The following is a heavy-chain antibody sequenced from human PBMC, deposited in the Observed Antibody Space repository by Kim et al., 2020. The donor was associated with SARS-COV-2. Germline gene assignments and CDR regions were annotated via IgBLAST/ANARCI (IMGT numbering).Heavy chain of an antibody. CDR3: ARSGGSYYRYYYGMDV. D-gene: IGHD1-26*01. Sequence: ASVKVSCKASGYTFTSYDINWVRQATGQGLEWMGWMNPNSGNTGYAQKFQGRVTMTRNTSISTAYMELSSLRSEDTAVYYCARSGGSYYRYYYGMDVWGQGTTVTVSS. J-gene: IGHJ6*02. CDR1: GYTFTSYD. CDR2: MNPNSGNT. V-gene: IGHV1-8*01.